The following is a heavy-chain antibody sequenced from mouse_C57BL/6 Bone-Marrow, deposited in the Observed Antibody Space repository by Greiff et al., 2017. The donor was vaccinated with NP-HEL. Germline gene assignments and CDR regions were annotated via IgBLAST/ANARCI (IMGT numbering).Heavy chain of an antibody. V-gene: IGHV1-81*01. Sequence: VQLQQSGAELARPGASVKLSCKASGYTFTSYGISWVKQRTGQGLEWIGEIYPRSGNTYYNEKFKGKATLTADKSSSTAYMELRSLTSEDSAVYFCARWLLLPGAWFAYWGKGTLVTVSA. CDR3: ARWLLLPGAWFAY. CDR1: GYTFTSYG. D-gene: IGHD1-1*01. CDR2: IYPRSGNT. J-gene: IGHJ3*01.